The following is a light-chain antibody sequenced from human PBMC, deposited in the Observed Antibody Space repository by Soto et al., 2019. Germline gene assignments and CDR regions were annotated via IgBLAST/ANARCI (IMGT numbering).Light chain of an antibody. CDR3: SAYRGGSTVV. CDR2: EVT. V-gene: IGLV2-14*01. Sequence: QSALTQPASVSGSPGQSITISCTGTISDVGGYNYVSWYQQFSGKAPTLIIYEVTKRPSGISNRFSGSKSGETASLTISGLRAEDEADYYCSAYRGGSTVVFGGGTKLTVL. CDR1: ISDVGGYNY. J-gene: IGLJ2*01.